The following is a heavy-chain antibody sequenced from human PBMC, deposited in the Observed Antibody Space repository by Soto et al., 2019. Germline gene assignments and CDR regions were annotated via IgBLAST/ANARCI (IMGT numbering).Heavy chain of an antibody. CDR2: IYPGDSDT. CDR3: ARGYCTTTICDPWFDP. J-gene: IGHJ5*02. D-gene: IGHD2-2*01. CDR1: GYAFTSYW. Sequence: GESLKISCTGSGYAFTSYWIAWVRQMPGKGLEWMGSIYPGDSDTRYSPSFQGQATISADKSITTAYLQWSSLKASDTAMYYCARGYCTTTICDPWFDPWGQGTLVTVSS. V-gene: IGHV5-51*01.